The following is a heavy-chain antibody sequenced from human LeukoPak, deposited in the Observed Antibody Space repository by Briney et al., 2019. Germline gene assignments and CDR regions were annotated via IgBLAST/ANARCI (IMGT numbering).Heavy chain of an antibody. J-gene: IGHJ4*02. V-gene: IGHV3-48*04. CDR2: ISSSSSTM. CDR1: GVTLCSYS. D-gene: IGHD1-26*01. Sequence: GGSLRLSCAASGVTLCSYSMNGVRQAPGKGLEGGSFISSSSSTMYYADSVKGRFTISRDNAKNSLYLQMNSLRAEDTAVYYCARDRGGSYSAIDYWGQGTLVTVSS. CDR3: ARDRGGSYSAIDY.